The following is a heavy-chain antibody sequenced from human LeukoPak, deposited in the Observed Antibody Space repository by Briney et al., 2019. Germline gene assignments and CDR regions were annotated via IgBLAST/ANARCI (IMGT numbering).Heavy chain of an antibody. CDR3: ARDRDRFGELYY. J-gene: IGHJ4*02. V-gene: IGHV4-30-2*01. Sequence: SQTLSLTCAVSGGSISSGGYSWSWIRQPPGKGLEWIGYIYHSGSTYYNPSLNTRVTISVDRSKNQFSLKLSSVTAADTAVYYCARDRDRFGELYYWGQGTLVTVSS. CDR2: IYHSGST. CDR1: GGSISSGGYS. D-gene: IGHD3-10*01.